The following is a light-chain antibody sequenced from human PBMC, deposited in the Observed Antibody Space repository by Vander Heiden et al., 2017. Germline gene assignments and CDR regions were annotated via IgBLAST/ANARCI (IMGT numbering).Light chain of an antibody. Sequence: DIQMTQSPSTLSASVGDTVTITCRASESIVRWLAWYQQKPGKAPKLLIYDASSLERGVPSRFSGSGFGTEFTLTISSLEPDDFATYYCQQDNSYPNTFGQGTQLEIK. CDR2: DAS. V-gene: IGKV1-5*01. CDR1: ESIVRW. CDR3: QQDNSYPNT. J-gene: IGKJ2*01.